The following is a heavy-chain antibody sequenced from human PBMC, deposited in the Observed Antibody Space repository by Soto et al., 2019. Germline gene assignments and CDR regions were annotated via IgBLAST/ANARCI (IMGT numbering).Heavy chain of an antibody. CDR1: GYTFTSYA. D-gene: IGHD3-16*01. J-gene: IGHJ4*02. V-gene: IGHV1-3*01. Sequence: QVQLVQSGAEVKKPGASVKVSCNASGYTFTSYAMHWVRQAPGQRLEWMGWINAGNGNTKYSQKFQGRVTITRDTSASTAYMELSSLRSEDTAVYYCARGPVGDGYVFDYWGQGTLVTVSS. CDR3: ARGPVGDGYVFDY. CDR2: INAGNGNT.